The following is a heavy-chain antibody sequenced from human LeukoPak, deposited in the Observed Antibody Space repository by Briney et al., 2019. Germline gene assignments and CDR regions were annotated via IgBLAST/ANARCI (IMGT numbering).Heavy chain of an antibody. V-gene: IGHV3-23*01. J-gene: IGHJ4*02. CDR3: AAGEMLSDFDY. D-gene: IGHD2-8*01. CDR2: ISGSGGST. Sequence: GGSLRLSCAASGFTFSSYAMSWVRQAPGKGLEWVSAISGSGGSTYYADSVKGRFTISRDNSKNTLYLQMNSLRAEDTAVYYRAAGEMLSDFDYWGQGTLVTVSS. CDR1: GFTFSSYA.